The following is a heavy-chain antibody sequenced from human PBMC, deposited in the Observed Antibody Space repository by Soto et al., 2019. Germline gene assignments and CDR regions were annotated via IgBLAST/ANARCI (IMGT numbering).Heavy chain of an antibody. CDR3: ATARGLQLDGDALDI. V-gene: IGHV1-18*01. J-gene: IGHJ3*02. Sequence: ASVKVSRMASRYTFTSYAIIWLRQAPGQGLEWMGWISPHLVHPNYAQKLQGRVTMNTDTSTDTAYMELSSLRSEDTAVYYCATARGLQLDGDALDIWGQGTMVTVSS. D-gene: IGHD5-12*01. CDR1: RYTFTSYA. CDR2: ISPHLVHP.